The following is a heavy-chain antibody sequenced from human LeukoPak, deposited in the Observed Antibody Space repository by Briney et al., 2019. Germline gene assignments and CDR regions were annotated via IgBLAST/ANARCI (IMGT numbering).Heavy chain of an antibody. CDR3: ARGYHDY. V-gene: IGHV3-66*01. CDR2: IYSAGST. Sequence: GGSLRLSCAASEFTFSSYWMSWVRQAPGKGLEWASTIYSAGSTHYADSVKGRFTISRDNSKNTLYLQMNSLRAEDTAVYYCARGYHDYWGQGTLVTVSS. CDR1: EFTFSSYW. J-gene: IGHJ4*02. D-gene: IGHD1-14*01.